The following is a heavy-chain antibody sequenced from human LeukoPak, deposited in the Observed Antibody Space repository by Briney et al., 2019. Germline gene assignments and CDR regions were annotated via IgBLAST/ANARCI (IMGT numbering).Heavy chain of an antibody. CDR2: INSDGSST. CDR3: ARGPSGWGSLDS. V-gene: IGHV3-74*01. Sequence: PGGSLRLSCAASGFTFSSYWMHWVRQAPGKGLVLVSRINSDGSSTNYADSVKGRFTISRDNAKNTPYLQVKSLRAEDTAVYYCARGPSGWGSLDSWGQGTLVTVSS. D-gene: IGHD7-27*01. CDR1: GFTFSSYW. J-gene: IGHJ4*02.